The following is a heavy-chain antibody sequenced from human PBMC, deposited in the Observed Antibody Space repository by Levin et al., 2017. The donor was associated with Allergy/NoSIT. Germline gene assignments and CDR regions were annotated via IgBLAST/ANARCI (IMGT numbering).Heavy chain of an antibody. Sequence: SETLSLTCTVSGGSISSGGYYWSWIRQHPGKGLEWIGYIYYSGSTYYNPSLKSRVTISVDTSKNQFSLKLSSVTAADTAVYYCARDFGAGSSWYPYWGQGTLVTVSS. CDR2: IYYSGST. D-gene: IGHD6-13*01. J-gene: IGHJ4*02. CDR1: GGSISSGGYY. CDR3: ARDFGAGSSWYPY. V-gene: IGHV4-31*03.